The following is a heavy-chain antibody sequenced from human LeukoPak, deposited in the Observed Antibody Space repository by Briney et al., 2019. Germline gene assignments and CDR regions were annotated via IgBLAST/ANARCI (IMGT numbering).Heavy chain of an antibody. J-gene: IGHJ4*02. CDR2: ISGGTT. CDR3: AKSVYGSGNY. D-gene: IGHD3-10*01. V-gene: IGHV3-23*01. CDR1: GFTISSYG. Sequence: GGSLRLSCAASGFTISSYGMSWVRHAPGKGLEWVSSISGGTTYYADSVKGRFTISRDNSKNIVSLQMNSLRAEDTAVYYCAKSVYGSGNYWGQGTLVTVSS.